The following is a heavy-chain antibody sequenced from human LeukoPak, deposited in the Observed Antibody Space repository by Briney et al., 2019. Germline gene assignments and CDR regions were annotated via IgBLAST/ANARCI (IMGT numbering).Heavy chain of an antibody. Sequence: TSETLSLTCTVSGVSINTYYWSWIRQPPGKGLEWIGFIYNSGNTNYSPSLRSRVTISVDTSKNHFFLKLSSVTAADTAVYYCARGVAGYFDYWGQGTLVTVSS. D-gene: IGHD6-19*01. J-gene: IGHJ4*02. CDR3: ARGVAGYFDY. CDR2: IYNSGNT. V-gene: IGHV4-59*08. CDR1: GVSINTYY.